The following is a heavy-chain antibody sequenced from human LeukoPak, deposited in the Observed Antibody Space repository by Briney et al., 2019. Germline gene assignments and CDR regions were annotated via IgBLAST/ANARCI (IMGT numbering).Heavy chain of an antibody. CDR1: GDSITSYY. CDR2: MSYSGST. J-gene: IGHJ5*02. D-gene: IGHD6-19*01. Sequence: SETLPLTCTVSGDSITSYYWSWIRQPPGKGLGWIGSMSYSGSTNYNPSLKSRVTMSVDTTKNQFSLRLNSVTAADTAVYYSARRRAEGGSSGHYNWFDPWGQGTLVTVSS. CDR3: ARRRAEGGSSGHYNWFDP. V-gene: IGHV4-59*08.